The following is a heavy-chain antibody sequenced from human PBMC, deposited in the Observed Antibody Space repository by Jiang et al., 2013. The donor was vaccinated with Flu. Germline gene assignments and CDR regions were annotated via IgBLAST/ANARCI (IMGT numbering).Heavy chain of an antibody. Sequence: TCTVSGGSISSSSYYWGWIRQPPGKGLEWIGSIYYSGSTYYNPSLKSRVTISVDTSKNQFSLKLSSVTAADTAVYYCARHAGGSYLADYWGQGTLVTVSS. CDR3: ARHAGGSYLADY. CDR1: GGSISSSSYY. V-gene: IGHV4-39*01. J-gene: IGHJ4*02. CDR2: IYYSGST. D-gene: IGHD1-26*01.